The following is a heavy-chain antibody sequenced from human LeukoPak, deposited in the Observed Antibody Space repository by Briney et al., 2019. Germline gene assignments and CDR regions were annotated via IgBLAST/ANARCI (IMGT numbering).Heavy chain of an antibody. Sequence: GGSLRLSCAASGSTVSSNFMSWVRQAPGKGLQWVSIIYSGGSTDYADSVRGRFSVSRDSSKNTLSLQMNSLRADDTAVYYCARGSGSGWPLDFWGQGTLVTVSS. CDR2: IYSGGST. D-gene: IGHD6-19*01. CDR1: GSTVSSNF. CDR3: ARGSGSGWPLDF. V-gene: IGHV3-53*01. J-gene: IGHJ4*02.